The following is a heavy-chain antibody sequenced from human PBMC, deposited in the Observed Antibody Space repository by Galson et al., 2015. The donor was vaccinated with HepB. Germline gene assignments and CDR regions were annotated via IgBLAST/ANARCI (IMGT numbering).Heavy chain of an antibody. CDR3: ARDLMGPSPYYYGMDV. CDR2: ISSSSSYI. J-gene: IGHJ6*02. D-gene: IGHD2-8*01. Sequence: PLRLSCAASGFTFSSYSMNWVRQAPGKGLEWVSSISSSSSYIYYADSVKGRFTISRDNAKNSLYLQMNSLRAEDTAVYYCARDLMGPSPYYYGMDVWGQGTTVTVSS. V-gene: IGHV3-21*01. CDR1: GFTFSSYS.